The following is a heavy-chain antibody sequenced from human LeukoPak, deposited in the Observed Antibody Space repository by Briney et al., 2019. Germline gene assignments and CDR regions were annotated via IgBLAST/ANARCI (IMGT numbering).Heavy chain of an antibody. V-gene: IGHV5-51*01. J-gene: IGHJ6*03. D-gene: IGHD5-24*01. CDR2: ICPGDSDT. CDR3: ARQVVEMAQQEPGHYYYYYMDV. Sequence: GESLKISCKGSGYSFTSYWIGWVRQMPGKGLEWMGIICPGDSDTRYSPSFQGQVTISADKSISTAYLQWSSLKASDTAMYYCARQVVEMAQQEPGHYYYYYMDVWGKGTTVTVSS. CDR1: GYSFTSYW.